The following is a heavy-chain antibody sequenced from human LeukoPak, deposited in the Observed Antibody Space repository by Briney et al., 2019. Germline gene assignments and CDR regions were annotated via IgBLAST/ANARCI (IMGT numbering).Heavy chain of an antibody. CDR1: GYTFTSYA. J-gene: IGHJ4*02. CDR2: ISAYNGNT. Sequence: ASVKVSCKASGYTFTSYAISWVRQAPGQGLEWMGWISAYNGNTNYAQKLQGRVTMTTDTSTSTAYMELRSLRSDDTPVYYCARAPDYYDSSRDVDYWGQGTLVTVSS. D-gene: IGHD3-22*01. CDR3: ARAPDYYDSSRDVDY. V-gene: IGHV1-18*01.